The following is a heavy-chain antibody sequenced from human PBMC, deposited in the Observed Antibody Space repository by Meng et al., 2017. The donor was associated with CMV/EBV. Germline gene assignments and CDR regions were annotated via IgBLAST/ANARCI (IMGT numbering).Heavy chain of an antibody. CDR3: AKDLDLYSISCGFDY. V-gene: IGHV3-33*06. CDR2: IWYDGSNK. CDR1: GFTFSSYG. D-gene: IGHD6-13*01. Sequence: GESLKISCAASGFTFSSYGMHWVRQAPGKGLEWVAVIWYDGSNKYYADSVKGRFTISRDNSKNTLYLQMNSLRAEDTAGYYCAKDLDLYSISCGFDYWGQGTLVTVSS. J-gene: IGHJ4*02.